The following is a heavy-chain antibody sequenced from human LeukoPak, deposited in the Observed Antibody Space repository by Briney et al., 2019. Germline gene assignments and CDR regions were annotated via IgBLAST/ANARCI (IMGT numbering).Heavy chain of an antibody. J-gene: IGHJ5*02. D-gene: IGHD5-18*01. CDR1: GFTFSSYW. V-gene: IGHV3-74*01. Sequence: GGSLRLSCAASGFTFSSYWMHWVRQAPGKGLVWVSRINSDGSSTSYADSVKGRFPISRDNAKNTLYLQMYSLRAEDTAVYYCAREGRGYSYGSPYNWFDPWGQGTLVTVSS. CDR2: INSDGSST. CDR3: AREGRGYSYGSPYNWFDP.